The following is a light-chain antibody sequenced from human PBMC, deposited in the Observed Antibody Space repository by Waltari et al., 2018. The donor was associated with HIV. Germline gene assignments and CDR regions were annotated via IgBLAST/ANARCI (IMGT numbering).Light chain of an antibody. CDR1: SSDVGSYNL. CDR3: CSYAGSSTVVV. V-gene: IGLV2-23*01. Sequence: QSALTQPASVSGSPGQSITISCTGTSSDVGSYNLVSWYQQHPGKAPKLMIYEGSKWPSGVSNRFSGSKSGNTASLTSSGLQAEDEADYYCCSYAGSSTVVVFGGGTKLTVL. CDR2: EGS. J-gene: IGLJ2*01.